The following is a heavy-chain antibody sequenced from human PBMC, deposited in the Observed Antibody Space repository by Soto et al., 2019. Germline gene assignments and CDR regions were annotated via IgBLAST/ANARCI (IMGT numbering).Heavy chain of an antibody. D-gene: IGHD4-17*01. CDR1: GYTFTIYG. CDR3: ARATYGDYGGWFDP. J-gene: IGHJ5*02. CDR2: ISAYNGNT. Sequence: ASVKVSCKASGYTFTIYGISWVRQAPGQGLEWMGWISAYNGNTNYAQKLQGRVTMTTDTSTSTAYMELRSLRSDDTAVYYCARATYGDYGGWFDPWGQGPLVTVSS. V-gene: IGHV1-18*04.